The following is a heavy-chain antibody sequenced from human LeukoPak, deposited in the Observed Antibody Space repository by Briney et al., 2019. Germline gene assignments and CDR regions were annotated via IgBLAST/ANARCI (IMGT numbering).Heavy chain of an antibody. J-gene: IGHJ3*01. CDR1: GFTFSNYW. V-gene: IGHV3-7*03. Sequence: PGGSLRLSCAASGFTFSNYWMTWVRQGPGKGLEWVANIKPGGSEKYYVDSVKGRFTISRDNAKSSLYLQMNSLRAEDTAVYYCATFRFLGTWGQGTMVTVSP. CDR3: ATFRFLGT. D-gene: IGHD3-3*01. CDR2: IKPGGSEK.